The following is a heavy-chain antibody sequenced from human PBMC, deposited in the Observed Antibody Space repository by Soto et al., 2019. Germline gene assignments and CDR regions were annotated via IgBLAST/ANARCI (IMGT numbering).Heavy chain of an antibody. CDR1: GGSVSSGDYY. D-gene: IGHD5-12*01. Sequence: QVHLQESGPGLVKPSQTLSLNCTVSGGSVSSGDYYWTWIRQHPGKGLEWIGYISYTGSTYYNPSLESRVSISVGTSRTHFSLRLNSVTAADTAVYYCATTGGYGTPGDYWGQGTLVTVSS. J-gene: IGHJ4*02. CDR3: ATTGGYGTPGDY. CDR2: ISYTGST. V-gene: IGHV4-31*03.